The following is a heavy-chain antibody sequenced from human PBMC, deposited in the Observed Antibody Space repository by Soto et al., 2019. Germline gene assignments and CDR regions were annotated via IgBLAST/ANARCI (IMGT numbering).Heavy chain of an antibody. CDR2: ISGSGIST. D-gene: IGHD4-4*01. Sequence: EVELMESGGGLVQPGGSLRLSCAASGFPFSTYPMNWVRQVPGKGLEWDSGISGSGISTFYADSVKGRFTISRDNSKNTVYLQMNRLRAEDTAIYYCVKLPVTTASYYYFGMDVWGQGTTVTVSS. V-gene: IGHV3-23*01. CDR3: VKLPVTTASYYYFGMDV. J-gene: IGHJ6*02. CDR1: GFPFSTYP.